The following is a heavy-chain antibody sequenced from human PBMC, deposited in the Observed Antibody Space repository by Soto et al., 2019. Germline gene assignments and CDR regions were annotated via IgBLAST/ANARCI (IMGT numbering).Heavy chain of an antibody. J-gene: IGHJ4*02. CDR3: TTDYGSVTFHPTFDY. Sequence: EVQLVESGGGLVKPGGSLRLSCATSGFTFSKAWMSWVRQAPGKGLEWVGRIKRKTDGGTTDYAAPVKGRFTISRDDSKNTLYLQMNSLKTEDTAVYYCTTDYGSVTFHPTFDYWGQGTLVTVSS. D-gene: IGHD3-10*01. CDR2: IKRKTDGGTT. V-gene: IGHV3-15*01. CDR1: GFTFSKAW.